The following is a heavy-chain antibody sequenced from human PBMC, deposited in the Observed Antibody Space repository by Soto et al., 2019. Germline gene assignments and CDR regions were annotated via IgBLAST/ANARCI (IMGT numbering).Heavy chain of an antibody. V-gene: IGHV4-59*01. CDR1: GGSISSYY. CDR3: ARVYGYAIAEYFQH. D-gene: IGHD4-17*01. Sequence: QVQLQESGPGLVKPSETLSLTCTVSGGSISSYYWSWIRQPPGKGLEWIGYIYYSGSTNYNPSLKSRVTISVDTSKNQFSLKLRSVTAADTAVYYCARVYGYAIAEYFQHWGQGTLVTVSS. CDR2: IYYSGST. J-gene: IGHJ1*01.